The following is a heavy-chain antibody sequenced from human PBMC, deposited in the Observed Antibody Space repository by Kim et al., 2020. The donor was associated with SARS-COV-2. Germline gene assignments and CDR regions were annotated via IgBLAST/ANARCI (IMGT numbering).Heavy chain of an antibody. CDR2: ISGDGGST. CDR3: ANHWDNPYGEERSRFDY. CDR1: GFTFDDYA. V-gene: IGHV3-43*02. D-gene: IGHD4-17*01. J-gene: IGHJ4*02. Sequence: GGSLRLSCAASGFTFDDYAMHWVRQAPGKGLEWVSLISGDGGSTYYADSVKGRFTISRDNSKNSLYLQMNSLRTEDTALYYCANHWDNPYGEERSRFDYWGQGTLVTVSS.